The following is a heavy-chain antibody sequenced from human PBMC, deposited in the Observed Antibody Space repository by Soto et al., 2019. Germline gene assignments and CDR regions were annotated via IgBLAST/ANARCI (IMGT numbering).Heavy chain of an antibody. CDR1: GYTFTSYY. CDR3: AREISGYSSGWYPRFFDY. D-gene: IGHD6-19*01. V-gene: IGHV1-46*01. J-gene: IGHJ4*02. CDR2: INPNNGST. Sequence: GASVKVSCKASGYTFTSYYMHWVRQAPGQGLEWMGIINPNNGSTSYAQKLQGRVTMTTDTSTSTAYMELRSLRSDDTAVYYCAREISGYSSGWYPRFFDYWGQGTLVTVSS.